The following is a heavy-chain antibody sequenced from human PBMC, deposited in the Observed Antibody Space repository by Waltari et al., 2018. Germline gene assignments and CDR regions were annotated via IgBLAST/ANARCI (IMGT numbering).Heavy chain of an antibody. CDR2: IRKDGGLK. CDR3: ASQIRYNSGWVPFDY. J-gene: IGHJ4*02. D-gene: IGHD6-19*01. V-gene: IGHV3-7*01. Sequence: EVQLVESGGALVQPGGSLRISCVGSGFSCSNHGMTWVRQVPGKGLEWVATIRKDGGLKYYLDSVKGRFTISRDNARNSLYLQMSSLRVEDTAMYHCASQIRYNSGWVPFDYWGLGTLVTVSS. CDR1: GFSCSNHG.